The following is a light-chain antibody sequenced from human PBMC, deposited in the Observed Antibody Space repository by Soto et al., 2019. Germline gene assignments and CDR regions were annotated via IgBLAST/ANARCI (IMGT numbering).Light chain of an antibody. CDR3: QQTFHSPRT. CDR1: QSVISTF. V-gene: IGKV3-20*01. Sequence: PGDTASLSCTASQSVISTFLAWYQQQRGQPPRLLIYDASKRATGIPARFSGSGSGTAFTLTISRVEPEDSAVYYCQQTFHSPRTFGQGTRLEIK. J-gene: IGKJ2*01. CDR2: DAS.